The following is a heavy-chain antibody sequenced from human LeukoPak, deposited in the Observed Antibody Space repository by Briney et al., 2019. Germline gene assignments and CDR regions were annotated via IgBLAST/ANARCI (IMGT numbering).Heavy chain of an antibody. D-gene: IGHD2-2*01. CDR1: GFTFTSYL. V-gene: IGHV3-74*01. J-gene: IGHJ5*02. CDR2: INTDGTTA. CDR3: VRAYTNLLPS. Sequence: GGSLRLSSAGSGFTFTSYLMHWVRQAPGKGLVWVSRINTDGTTAYYADFVKGRFTISRDNAENTLYLQMNSLRADDTAVYYCVRAYTNLLPSWGQGTLVTVSS.